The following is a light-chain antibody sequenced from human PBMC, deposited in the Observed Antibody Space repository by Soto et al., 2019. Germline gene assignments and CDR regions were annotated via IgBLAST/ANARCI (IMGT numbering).Light chain of an antibody. CDR3: SSYTGASALYV. J-gene: IGLJ1*01. Sequence: QSALTQPASVSGSPGQSITISCTGTSSDVGGYNYVSWYQQHPGKAPKLMISDVTNRPSGVSSRFSGSKSGNTASLAISGLQPEDEAHYYCSSYTGASALYVFGTGTKVTVL. CDR2: DVT. CDR1: SSDVGGYNY. V-gene: IGLV2-14*01.